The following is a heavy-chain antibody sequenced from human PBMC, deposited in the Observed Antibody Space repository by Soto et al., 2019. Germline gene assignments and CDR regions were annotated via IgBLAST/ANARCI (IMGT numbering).Heavy chain of an antibody. J-gene: IGHJ4*02. CDR3: ARGKLSDYVWGSYRYHFDY. CDR1: GGSFSGYY. D-gene: IGHD3-16*02. V-gene: IGHV4-34*01. CDR2: INHSGGT. Sequence: SETLSLTCAVYGGSFSGYYWIWIRQPPGKGLEWIGEINHSGGTNYNPSLKSRATISVDTSKNQFSLKLSSVTAADTAVYYCARGKLSDYVWGSYRYHFDYWCQGTVVT.